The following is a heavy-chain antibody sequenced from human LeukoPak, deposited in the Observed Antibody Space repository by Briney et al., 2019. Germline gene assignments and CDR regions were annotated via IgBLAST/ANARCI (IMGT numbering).Heavy chain of an antibody. CDR3: ARTYERKYYFDF. CDR2: VFYNGAT. CDR1: GGSISSSIYY. J-gene: IGHJ4*02. D-gene: IGHD2-8*01. V-gene: IGHV4-39*07. Sequence: PSETLSLTCIVSGGSISSSIYYWAWVRQPPGKGLEWIGTVFYNGATQYNPSLKSRVTMSVDKSKNQFSLKVTSVTAADTAMYYCARTYERKYYFDFWGQGTLVTVSS.